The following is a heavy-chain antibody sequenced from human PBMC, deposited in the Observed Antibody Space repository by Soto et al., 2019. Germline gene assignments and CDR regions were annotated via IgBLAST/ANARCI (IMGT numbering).Heavy chain of an antibody. CDR3: ARHGYTSGRTYFDY. CDR1: GGSLSSYY. V-gene: IGHV4-39*01. D-gene: IGHD6-19*01. J-gene: IGHJ4*02. Sequence: SETLSLTCVVSGGSLSSYYWGWIRQPPGKGLEWIGSIYDRGSTYSNPSLKSRLTTSLDTSKNQFSLKLTSVTAADTAVYYCARHGYTSGRTYFDYWGQGTLVTVSS. CDR2: IYDRGST.